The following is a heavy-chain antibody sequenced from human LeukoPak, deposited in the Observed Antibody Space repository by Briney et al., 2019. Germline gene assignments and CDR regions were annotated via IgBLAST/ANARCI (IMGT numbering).Heavy chain of an antibody. CDR1: GDSISSYY. CDR2: IYYSGSA. Sequence: SETLSLTCTVSGDSISSYYWIWIRQPPGKGLEWVGYIYYSGSANYNPSLKSRVTISVDTSKNQFSLKLNSVTAADTAVYYCARGAECTSCSPYYFDHWGQGALVTVSS. J-gene: IGHJ4*02. CDR3: ARGAECTSCSPYYFDH. V-gene: IGHV4-59*01. D-gene: IGHD2-2*01.